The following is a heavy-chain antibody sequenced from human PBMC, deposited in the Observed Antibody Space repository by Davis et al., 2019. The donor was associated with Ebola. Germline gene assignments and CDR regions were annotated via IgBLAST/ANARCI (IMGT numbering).Heavy chain of an antibody. CDR3: AKEELKVFDY. D-gene: IGHD3-10*01. Sequence: PGGSLRLSCAASGFTFSSYVITWVRQAPGKGPEWVAGITGSSDLTTYADSVRGRFTISRDNSKNTLILQMNSLRAEDTAIYYCAKEELKVFDYWGQGTLVTVSS. CDR1: GFTFSSYV. CDR2: ITGSSDLT. V-gene: IGHV3-23*01. J-gene: IGHJ4*02.